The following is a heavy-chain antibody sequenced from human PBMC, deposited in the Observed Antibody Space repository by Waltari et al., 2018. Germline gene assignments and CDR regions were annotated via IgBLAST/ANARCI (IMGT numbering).Heavy chain of an antibody. Sequence: QVQLVQSGAEVKKPGSSVKVSCKASGGTFSSYALSWVRQAPGQGREWMGGIIPIFGAGNYAQKFQGRVTITADEPTSTAYMELSSLRPEDTAVYYCARQRDSGSYYAADAFDIWGQGTMVTVSS. V-gene: IGHV1-69*12. J-gene: IGHJ3*02. CDR1: GGTFSSYA. CDR3: ARQRDSGSYYAADAFDI. CDR2: IIPIFGAG. D-gene: IGHD1-26*01.